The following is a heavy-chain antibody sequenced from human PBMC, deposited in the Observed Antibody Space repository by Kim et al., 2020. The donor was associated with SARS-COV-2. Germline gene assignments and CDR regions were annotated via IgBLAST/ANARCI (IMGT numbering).Heavy chain of an antibody. CDR3: ARSGGYSYGAGPTTYGMDV. CDR2: ISAYNGNT. J-gene: IGHJ6*02. Sequence: ASVKVSCKASGYTFTSYGISWVRQAPGQGLEWMGWISAYNGNTNYAQKLQGRVTMTTDTSTSTAYMELRSLRSDDTAVYYCARSGGYSYGAGPTTYGMDVWGQGTTVTVSS. D-gene: IGHD5-18*01. CDR1: GYTFTSYG. V-gene: IGHV1-18*01.